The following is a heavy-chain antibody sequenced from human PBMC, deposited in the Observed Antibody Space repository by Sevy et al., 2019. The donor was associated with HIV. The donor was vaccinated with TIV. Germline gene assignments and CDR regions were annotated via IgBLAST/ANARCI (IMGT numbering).Heavy chain of an antibody. D-gene: IGHD3-22*01. J-gene: IGHJ6*02. CDR3: ARSAYYYDSSGYRRYYYYGMDV. CDR1: GGSISSYY. CDR2: IYYSGST. Sequence: SETPSLTCTVSGGSISSYYWSWIRQPPGKGLEWIGYIYYSGSTNYNPSLKSRVTISVDTSKNQFSLKLSSVTAADTAVYYCARSAYYYDSSGYRRYYYYGMDVWGQGTTVTVSS. V-gene: IGHV4-59*01.